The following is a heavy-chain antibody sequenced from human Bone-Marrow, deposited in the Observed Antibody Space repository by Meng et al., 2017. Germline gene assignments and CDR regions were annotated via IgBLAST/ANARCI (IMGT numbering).Heavy chain of an antibody. D-gene: IGHD2-15*01. V-gene: IGHV4-34*01. CDR2: INHSGST. Sequence: VRLRPWGAGLLKPSGTLSLTCAVYGGSFSGYYWSWIRQPPGKGLEWIGEINHSGSTNYNPSLKSRVTISVDTSKNQFSLKLSSVTAADTAVYYCARGLAYCSGGSCYPGSYFDYWGQGTLVTVSS. J-gene: IGHJ4*02. CDR3: ARGLAYCSGGSCYPGSYFDY. CDR1: GGSFSGYY.